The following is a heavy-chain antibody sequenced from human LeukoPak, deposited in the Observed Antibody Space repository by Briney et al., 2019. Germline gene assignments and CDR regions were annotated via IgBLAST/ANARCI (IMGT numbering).Heavy chain of an antibody. CDR2: IRKDGGAK. Sequence: GGSLRLSCAASGFPFSTYWMAWVRQAPGKGLDWVANIRKDGGAKFYAASVKGRFIISRDNAKNSLYLQMDNLRDEDTAVYYCASSHDSSGNDWGQGTLVTV. V-gene: IGHV3-7*01. D-gene: IGHD3-22*01. CDR1: GFPFSTYW. J-gene: IGHJ4*02. CDR3: ASSHDSSGND.